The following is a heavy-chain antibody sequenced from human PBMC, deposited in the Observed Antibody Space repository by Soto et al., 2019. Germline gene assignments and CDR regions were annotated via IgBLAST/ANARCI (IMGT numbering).Heavy chain of an antibody. V-gene: IGHV5-51*01. CDR3: ARRGRGIGGYYHGMEV. J-gene: IGHJ6*02. CDR2: IYPGDSNT. CDR1: GYSFTSYW. D-gene: IGHD3-16*01. Sequence: PGESLKISCKGSGYSFTSYWIGWVRQMPGKGLEWRGIIYPGDSNTRYRPSFQGQVTISADKSMSTAYLQWRSLKASDTGMYYCARRGRGIGGYYHGMEVWGQGPTVTASS.